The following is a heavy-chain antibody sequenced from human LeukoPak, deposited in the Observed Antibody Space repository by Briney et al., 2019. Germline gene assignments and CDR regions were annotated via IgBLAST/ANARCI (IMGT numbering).Heavy chain of an antibody. CDR3: ARVSQEEVYYDSSGFDY. CDR2: INPNSGGT. Sequence: RASVKVSCKASGYTFTGYYMHWVRQAPGQGLEWMGWINPNSGGTNYAQKFQGGVTMTRDTSISTAYMELSRLRSDDTAVYYCARVSQEEVYYDSSGFDYWGQGTLVTVSS. J-gene: IGHJ4*02. D-gene: IGHD3-22*01. CDR1: GYTFTGYY. V-gene: IGHV1-2*02.